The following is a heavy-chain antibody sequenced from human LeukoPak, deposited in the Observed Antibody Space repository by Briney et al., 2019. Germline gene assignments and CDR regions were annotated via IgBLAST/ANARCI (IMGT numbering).Heavy chain of an antibody. Sequence: GSLRLSCAASGFTFSSYSMNWVRQAPGKGLEWVSYISSSSSTIYYADSVKGRFTISRDNAKNSLYLRMNSLRDEDTAVYYCARGGGYYDSSGYYGHDWFDPWGQGTLVTVSS. D-gene: IGHD3-22*01. CDR3: ARGGGYYDSSGYYGHDWFDP. CDR1: GFTFSSYS. V-gene: IGHV3-48*02. J-gene: IGHJ5*02. CDR2: ISSSSSTI.